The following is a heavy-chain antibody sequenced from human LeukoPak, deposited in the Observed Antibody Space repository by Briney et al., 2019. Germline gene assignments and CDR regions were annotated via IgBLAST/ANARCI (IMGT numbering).Heavy chain of an antibody. Sequence: SETLSLTCTVSGGSISSYYWSWIRQPPGKGLEWIGYIYYSGSTNYNPSLKSRVTISVDTSENQFSLKLSSVTAADTAVYYCARGYSGSYIYYWGQGTLVTVSS. CDR1: GGSISSYY. J-gene: IGHJ4*02. CDR3: ARGYSGSYIYY. V-gene: IGHV4-59*01. D-gene: IGHD1-26*01. CDR2: IYYSGST.